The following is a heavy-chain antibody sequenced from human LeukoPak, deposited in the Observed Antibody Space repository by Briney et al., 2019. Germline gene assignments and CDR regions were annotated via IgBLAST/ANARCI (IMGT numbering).Heavy chain of an antibody. CDR1: GFTFNKYS. J-gene: IGHJ4*02. D-gene: IGHD2-21*02. V-gene: IGHV3-30-3*01. CDR3: ARQSGIVGVTAPEYYFDY. Sequence: PGGSLRLSCAATGFTFNKYSINWVRQAPGKGLEWVALISYDGSNKYYADSVKGRLTISRDNSKNTLYLQMNSLRAEDTAMYYCARQSGIVGVTAPEYYFDYWGQGTLVTVSP. CDR2: ISYDGSNK.